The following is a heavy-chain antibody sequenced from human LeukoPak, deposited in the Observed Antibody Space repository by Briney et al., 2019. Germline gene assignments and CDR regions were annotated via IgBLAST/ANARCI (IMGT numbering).Heavy chain of an antibody. CDR2: INPNSGGT. Sequence: GASVKVSCKASGYTFTCYYMHWVRQAPGQGLEWMGWINPNSGGTNYAQKFQGRVTMTRDTSISTAYMGLKSLRSDDTAVYYCARGGHRRYYYTSGSAFDPWGQGTLVTVSS. CDR3: ARGGHRRYYYTSGSAFDP. D-gene: IGHD3-10*01. CDR1: GYTFTCYY. J-gene: IGHJ5*02. V-gene: IGHV1-2*02.